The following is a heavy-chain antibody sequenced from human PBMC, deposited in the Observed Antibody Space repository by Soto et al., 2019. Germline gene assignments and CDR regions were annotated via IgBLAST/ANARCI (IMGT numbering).Heavy chain of an antibody. CDR3: VHSRCGGDCLRSYSSHYYYGTDV. V-gene: IGHV2-5*02. J-gene: IGHJ6*02. CDR2: IYWDGDK. Sequence: QITLKESGPTLVKPTQTLTLTCTFSGFSLNTGGLGVGWIRQPPGKALEWLALIYWDGDKRYSPSLQSRLSTHKDTSNNKVVLTMTHMDPVDTATYYCVHSRCGGDCLRSYSSHYYYGTDVWGQGNTVTVSS. CDR1: GFSLNTGGLG. D-gene: IGHD2-21*02.